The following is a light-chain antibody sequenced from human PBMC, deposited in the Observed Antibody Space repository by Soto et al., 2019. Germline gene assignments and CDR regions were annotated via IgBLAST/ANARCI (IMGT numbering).Light chain of an antibody. CDR3: QQYNRYSPT. V-gene: IGKV1-5*01. CDR2: DAS. CDR1: QSISGW. J-gene: IGKJ1*01. Sequence: DIQMTQSPSTLSASVGDRVTITCRASQSISGWLAWYQQKPGKAPKLLIFDASRLETGVPSRFSGSGSGTEFTLTISSLQPDDFATYYCQQYNRYSPTFGQGTKVDIK.